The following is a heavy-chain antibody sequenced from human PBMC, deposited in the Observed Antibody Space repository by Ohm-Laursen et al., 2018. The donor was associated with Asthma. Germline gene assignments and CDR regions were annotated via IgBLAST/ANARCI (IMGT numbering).Heavy chain of an antibody. CDR1: GGSISSGGYY. CDR3: AREKAYCGGDCYYFFDY. CDR2: IYYSGST. J-gene: IGHJ4*02. V-gene: IGHV4-31*03. Sequence: SQTLSLTCTVSGGSISSGGYYWSWIRQHPGKGLEWIGYIYYSGSTYYNPSLKSRVTISVDTSKNQFSLKLSSVTDADTAVYYCAREKAYCGGDCYYFFDYWGQGTLVTVSS. D-gene: IGHD2-21*01.